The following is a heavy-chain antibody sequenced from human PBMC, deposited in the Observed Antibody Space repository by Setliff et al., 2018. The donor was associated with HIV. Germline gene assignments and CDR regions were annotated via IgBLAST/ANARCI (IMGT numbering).Heavy chain of an antibody. Sequence: GESLKISCAASGFTFSSYAMHWVRQAPGKGLEYVSAISSNGGSTYYADSVKGRFTISRDNSKNTLYLQMNSLRAEDTAVYYCARDHYRYCSSTSCYLGHYFDYWGQGTLVTVSS. V-gene: IGHV3-64*02. CDR1: GFTFSSYA. CDR2: ISSNGGST. CDR3: ARDHYRYCSSTSCYLGHYFDY. J-gene: IGHJ4*02. D-gene: IGHD2-2*01.